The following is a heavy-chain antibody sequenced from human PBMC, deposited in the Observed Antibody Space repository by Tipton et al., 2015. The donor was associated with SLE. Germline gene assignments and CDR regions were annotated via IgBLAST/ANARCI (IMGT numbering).Heavy chain of an antibody. CDR3: ARGTLGYCSSTSCASAFDT. CDR2: IYYSGST. Sequence: TLSLTCTVSGGSNSSHYWSWIRQPPGKGLEWIGYIYYSGSTNYNPSLKSRVTISVDTSKNQFSLKLSSVTAADTAVYYCARGTLGYCSSTSCASAFDTWGQGTMVTVSS. D-gene: IGHD2-2*01. CDR1: GGSNSSHY. V-gene: IGHV4-59*11. J-gene: IGHJ3*02.